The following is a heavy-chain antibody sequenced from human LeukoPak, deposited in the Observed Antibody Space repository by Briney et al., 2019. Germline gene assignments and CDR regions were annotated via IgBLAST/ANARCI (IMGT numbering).Heavy chain of an antibody. CDR3: ASNWNLEY. V-gene: IGHV1-46*01. J-gene: IGHJ4*02. CDR2: INPSGGST. Sequence: ASVKVSCKASGYTFTGYYMHWVRQAPGQGLEWMGIINPSGGSTSYAQKFQGRVTMTRDMSTSTVYMELSSLGSEDTAVYYCASNWNLEYWGQGTLVTVSS. D-gene: IGHD1-20*01. CDR1: GYTFTGYY.